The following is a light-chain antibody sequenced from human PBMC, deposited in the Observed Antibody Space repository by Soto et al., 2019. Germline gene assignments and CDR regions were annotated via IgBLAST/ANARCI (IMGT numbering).Light chain of an antibody. Sequence: DIQMTQAASTLSASVGDTVTITCRASQSISVSLAWYQQKPGKAPNLLIYDASTLQGGVPSRFSGSGSGTEFTLTVTSRQPREFASYLCHCYHTYCHFGKVT. V-gene: IGKV1-5*01. J-gene: IGKJ5*01. CDR2: DAS. CDR3: HCYHTYCH. CDR1: QSISVS.